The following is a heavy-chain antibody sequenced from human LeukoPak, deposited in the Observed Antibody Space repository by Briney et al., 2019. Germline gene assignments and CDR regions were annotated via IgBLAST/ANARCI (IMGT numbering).Heavy chain of an antibody. CDR1: GGTFSSYA. CDR3: AGSSGWYPTYYFDY. J-gene: IGHJ4*02. V-gene: IGHV1-69*06. D-gene: IGHD6-19*01. Sequence: SVTVSCKASGGTFSSYAISWVRQAPGQGLEWMGEIIPIFGTANYAQKFQGRVTITADKSTSTAYMELSSLRSEDTAVYYCAGSSGWYPTYYFDYWGQGTLVTVSS. CDR2: IIPIFGTA.